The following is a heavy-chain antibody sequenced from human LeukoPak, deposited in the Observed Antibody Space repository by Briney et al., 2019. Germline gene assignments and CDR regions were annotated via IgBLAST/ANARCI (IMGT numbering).Heavy chain of an antibody. CDR2: ISAYNGNT. J-gene: IGHJ3*02. CDR3: TCGYTDAFDI. D-gene: IGHD5-18*01. V-gene: IGHV1-18*04. CDR1: GYTFTGYY. Sequence: ASVKVSCKASGYTFTGYYIHWVRQAPGQGLEWMGWISAYNGNTNYAQKLQGRVTMTTDTSTSTAYMELRSLRSDDTAVYYCTCGYTDAFDIWGQGTMVTVSS.